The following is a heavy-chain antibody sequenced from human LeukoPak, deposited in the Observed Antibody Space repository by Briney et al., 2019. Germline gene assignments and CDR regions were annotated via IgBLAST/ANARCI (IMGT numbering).Heavy chain of an antibody. V-gene: IGHV3-23*01. D-gene: IGHD3-10*01. CDR3: AKTTSVYGSGDDYSDATNWFDP. J-gene: IGHJ5*02. CDR1: GFTFRRYA. Sequence: GGSLRLSCAASGFTFRRYAMNWVRQAPGKGLEWISAISGSDNNTYYADSVKGRFTFSRDNSKNTLYLQMNSLRAEDTAMYYCAKTTSVYGSGDDYSDATNWFDPWGQGTLVTVSS. CDR2: ISGSDNNT.